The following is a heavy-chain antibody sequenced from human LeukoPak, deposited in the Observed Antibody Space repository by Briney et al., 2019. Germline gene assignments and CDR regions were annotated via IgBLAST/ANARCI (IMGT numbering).Heavy chain of an antibody. V-gene: IGHV1-2*06. J-gene: IGHJ6*03. CDR2: INPNSGGT. D-gene: IGHD3-9*01. CDR1: GYTFTGYY. Sequence: ASVKVSCKASGYTFTGYYMHWVRQAPGQGLEWMGRINPNSGGTNYEQRFQGRVTMTRDTSISTAYMELSRLRSDDTAVYYCAMNVLRYFDWLLDDYYMDVWGKGTTVTVSS. CDR3: AMNVLRYFDWLLDDYYMDV.